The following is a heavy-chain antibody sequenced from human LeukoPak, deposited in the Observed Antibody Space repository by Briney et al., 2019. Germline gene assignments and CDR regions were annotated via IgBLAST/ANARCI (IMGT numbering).Heavy chain of an antibody. CDR2: ISSGSTYI. Sequence: GGSLRLSCVASGFTFSSYSGIWVRQTPGKGLECVSSISSGSTYIYSPDSVRGRFTISRDNAKNSLFLQMDSLRPEDTAVYYCASGYSYDSLPFWGEGTLVTVSS. D-gene: IGHD3-22*01. V-gene: IGHV3-21*01. CDR1: GFTFSSYS. CDR3: ASGYSYDSLPF. J-gene: IGHJ4*02.